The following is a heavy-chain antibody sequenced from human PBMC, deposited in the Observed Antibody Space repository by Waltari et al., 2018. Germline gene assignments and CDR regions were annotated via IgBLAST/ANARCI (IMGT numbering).Heavy chain of an antibody. D-gene: IGHD3-9*01. CDR3: ARGVLRYFDWLLYEY. CDR1: GYTFTSYD. CDR2: MNPNSGNT. V-gene: IGHV1-8*01. Sequence: QVQLVQSGAEVKKPGASVKFSCKASGYTFTSYDINWLRQATGQGLEWMGWMNPNSGNTGYAQKFQGRVTMTRNTSISTAYMELSSLRSEDTAVYYCARGVLRYFDWLLYEYWGQGTLVTVSS. J-gene: IGHJ4*02.